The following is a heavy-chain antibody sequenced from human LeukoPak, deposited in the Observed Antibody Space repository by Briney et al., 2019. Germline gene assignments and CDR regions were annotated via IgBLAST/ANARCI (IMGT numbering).Heavy chain of an antibody. Sequence: PSETLSLTCTVSGGSISSGDYYWSWIRQPPGKGLEWIGYIYYSGSTYYNPSLKSRVTISVDTSKNQFSLKLSSVTAADTAVYYCAREVAVAGESPWGQGTLVTVSS. CDR2: IYYSGST. D-gene: IGHD6-19*01. J-gene: IGHJ5*02. CDR3: AREVAVAGESP. CDR1: GGSISSGDYY. V-gene: IGHV4-30-4*01.